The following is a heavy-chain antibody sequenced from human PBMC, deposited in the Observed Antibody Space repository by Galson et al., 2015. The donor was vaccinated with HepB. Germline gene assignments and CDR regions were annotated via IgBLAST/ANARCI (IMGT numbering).Heavy chain of an antibody. CDR3: ARDRLGYYGMDV. Sequence: SLRLSCAASGFTFSPYTMNWVRQAPGKGLEWVSSISTSGTVYYTDSVIGRFTISRDSAKNSLYLQMNSLRDEDTAVYYCARDRLGYYGMDVWGQGTTVTVSS. D-gene: IGHD6-19*01. CDR1: GFTFSPYT. CDR2: ISTSGTV. V-gene: IGHV3-48*02. J-gene: IGHJ6*02.